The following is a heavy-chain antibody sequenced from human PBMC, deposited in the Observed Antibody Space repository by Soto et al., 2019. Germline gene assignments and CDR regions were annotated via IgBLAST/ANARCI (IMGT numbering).Heavy chain of an antibody. CDR3: ARAYGSGSQGYYYYGMDV. CDR2: IYHSGST. J-gene: IGHJ6*02. V-gene: IGHV4-38-2*01. CDR1: GYSISSGYY. D-gene: IGHD3-10*01. Sequence: KASETLSLTCAVSGYSISSGYYWGWIRQPPGKGLEWIGSIYHSGSTYYNPSLKSRVTISVDTSKNQFSLKLSSVTAADTAVYYCARAYGSGSQGYYYYGMDVWGQGTTVTVSS.